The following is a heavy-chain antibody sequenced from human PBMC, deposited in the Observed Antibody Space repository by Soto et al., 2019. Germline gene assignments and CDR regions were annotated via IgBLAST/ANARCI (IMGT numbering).Heavy chain of an antibody. CDR2: ISSSSGYI. D-gene: IGHD3-16*01. Sequence: EVQLVESGGGLVKPGGSLRLSCAASGFTSRSYDMNWVRQAPGKGLEWVASISSSSGYIFYADSVKGRFTISRDDAKNSLWLQMNSLRAEDTAVYYCAREGRGIQDLDYWGQGTLVTVSS. CDR1: GFTSRSYD. CDR3: AREGRGIQDLDY. J-gene: IGHJ4*02. V-gene: IGHV3-21*01.